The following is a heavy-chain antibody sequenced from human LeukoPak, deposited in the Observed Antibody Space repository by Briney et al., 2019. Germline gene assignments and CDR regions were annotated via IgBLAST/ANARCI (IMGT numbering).Heavy chain of an antibody. CDR2: MNPNSGHT. V-gene: IGHV1-8*01. D-gene: IGHD1-26*01. Sequence: ASVKVSCKASGYTFTSHDVNWLRQATGQGLEWLGWMNPNSGHTGFAQKFQGRVTMTRDTSISTAYMELSSLRSEDTAMYYCAREATGPYYFDYWGQGTLVTVSS. CDR1: GYTFTSHD. J-gene: IGHJ4*02. CDR3: AREATGPYYFDY.